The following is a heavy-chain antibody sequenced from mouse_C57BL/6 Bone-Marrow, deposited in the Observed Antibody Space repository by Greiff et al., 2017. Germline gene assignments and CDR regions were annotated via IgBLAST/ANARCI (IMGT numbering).Heavy chain of an antibody. CDR3: ARQGRGYAMDY. Sequence: EVQGVESGGDLVKPGGSLKLSCAASGFTFSSYGMSWVRQTPDKRLEWVAIISSGGSYTYYPDSVKGRVTLSRDNAKNTLYLQMSSLKSEDTAMYYCARQGRGYAMDYWGQGTSVTVSS. V-gene: IGHV5-6*01. CDR2: ISSGGSYT. CDR1: GFTFSSYG. J-gene: IGHJ4*01.